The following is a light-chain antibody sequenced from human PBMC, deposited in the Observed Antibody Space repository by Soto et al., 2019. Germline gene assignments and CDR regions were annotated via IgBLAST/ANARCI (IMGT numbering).Light chain of an antibody. CDR1: QSGLDNSTNKSY. Sequence: VLTQSPSSLAVSLGERATVNCRSSQSGLDNSTNKSYLAWYQKKPGHPPKLLVHWASVREAGVPHGFSGGGSGPDFTLTVSSLQAEDVAVYYCRQYYTTPQTFGQGTQLEIK. J-gene: IGKJ2*01. CDR3: RQYYTTPQT. V-gene: IGKV4-1*01. CDR2: WAS.